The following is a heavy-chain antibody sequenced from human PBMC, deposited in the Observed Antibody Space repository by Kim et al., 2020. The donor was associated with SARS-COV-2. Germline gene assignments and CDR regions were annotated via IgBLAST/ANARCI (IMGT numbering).Heavy chain of an antibody. Sequence: GGSLRLSCAASGFTFSSYSMNWVRQAPGKGLEWVSSISSSSSYIYYADSVKGRFTISRDNAKNSLYLQMNSRRAEDTAVYYCARVGGYGSGDYGRDVWGQGSTVTVSS. CDR2: ISSSSSYI. J-gene: IGHJ6*02. CDR1: GFTFSSYS. V-gene: IGHV3-21*01. CDR3: ARVGGYGSGDYGRDV. D-gene: IGHD3-10*01.